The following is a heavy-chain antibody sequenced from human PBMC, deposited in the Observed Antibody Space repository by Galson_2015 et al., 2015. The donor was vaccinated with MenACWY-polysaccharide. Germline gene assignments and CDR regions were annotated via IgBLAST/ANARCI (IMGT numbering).Heavy chain of an antibody. D-gene: IGHD1-26*01. V-gene: IGHV2-70*04. CDR2: IDWDDDK. CDR1: GFSLDTTKMR. J-gene: IGHJ4*02. Sequence: PALVKPTQTLTLTCTFSGFSLDTTKMRVSWIRQPPGKALEWLARIDWDDDKYYPTSLKTRLTNSKDISKNQVVLTMTNMDPVDTATYYCVRESGSYYQMDYWGQGTLVTVSS. CDR3: VRESGSYYQMDY.